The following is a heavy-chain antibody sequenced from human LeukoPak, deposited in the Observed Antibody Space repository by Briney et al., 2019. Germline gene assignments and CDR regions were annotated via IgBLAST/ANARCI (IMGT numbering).Heavy chain of an antibody. V-gene: IGHV4-34*01. J-gene: IGHJ6*03. CDR1: GGSFSGYH. CDR3: ARGRHDITMIVVVMTSVSYYLDV. Sequence: PSETLSLTRAVYGGSFSGYHWTWIRQSPGKGLEWIGDINPSGSTYYNPSLKSRLTISVDTSKNQFSLKLRSVTAADTAVYYCARGRHDITMIVVVMTSVSYYLDVWGKGTTVTVS. D-gene: IGHD3-22*01. CDR2: INPSGST.